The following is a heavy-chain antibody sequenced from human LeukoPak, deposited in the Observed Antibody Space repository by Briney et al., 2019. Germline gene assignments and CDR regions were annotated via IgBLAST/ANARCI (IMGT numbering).Heavy chain of an antibody. J-gene: IGHJ4*02. CDR2: IYHSGST. Sequence: SETLSLTCTVSGYSISSGYYWGWIRQPPGKGLEWIGSIYHSGSTYYNPSLKSRVTISVDTSKNQFSLKLSSVTAADTAVYYCASYGSGSYYTSLAQYYFDYWGQGTLVTVSS. CDR3: ASYGSGSYYTSLAQYYFDY. CDR1: GYSISSGYY. V-gene: IGHV4-38-2*02. D-gene: IGHD3-10*01.